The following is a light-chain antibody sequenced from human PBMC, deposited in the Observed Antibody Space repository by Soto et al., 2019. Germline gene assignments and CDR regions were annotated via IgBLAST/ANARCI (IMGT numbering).Light chain of an antibody. Sequence: QSVLTQPPSASGTPGQKVFISCSGSSSNIGGTNYAYWYQQLPGAAPKLLMHSNNLRPSGVPERISGSKFGTAASLAISGLRSEDEGVYYCASWDDRLGAVIFGGGTKVTGL. CDR3: ASWDDRLGAVI. CDR2: SNN. CDR1: SSNIGGTNY. V-gene: IGLV1-47*02. J-gene: IGLJ2*01.